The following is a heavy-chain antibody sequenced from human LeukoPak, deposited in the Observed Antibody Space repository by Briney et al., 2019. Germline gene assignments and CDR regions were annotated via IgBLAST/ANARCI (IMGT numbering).Heavy chain of an antibody. CDR2: ISSSSSYI. V-gene: IGHV3-21*01. CDR1: GFTFSSYS. J-gene: IGHJ3*02. Sequence: GGTLRLSCAASGFTFSSYSMNWVRQAPGKGLEWVSSISSSSSYIYYADSVKGRFTISRDDAKNSLYLQMNSLRAEDTAVYYCARNTGLGAFDIWGQGTMVTVSS. D-gene: IGHD3-16*01. CDR3: ARNTGLGAFDI.